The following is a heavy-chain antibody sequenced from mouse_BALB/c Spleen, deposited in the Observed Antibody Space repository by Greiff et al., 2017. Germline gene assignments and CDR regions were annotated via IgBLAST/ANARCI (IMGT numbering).Heavy chain of an antibody. CDR2: ISSGGST. J-gene: IGHJ2*01. V-gene: IGHV5-6-5*01. D-gene: IGHD4-1*02. CDR1: GFTFSSYA. CDR3: ARGVNWDSDY. Sequence: EVNVVESGGGLVKPGGSLKLSCAASGFTFSSYAMSWVRQTPEKRLEWVASISSGGSTYYPDSVKGRFTISRDNARNILYLQMSSLRSEDTAMYYCARGVNWDSDYWGQGTTLTVSS.